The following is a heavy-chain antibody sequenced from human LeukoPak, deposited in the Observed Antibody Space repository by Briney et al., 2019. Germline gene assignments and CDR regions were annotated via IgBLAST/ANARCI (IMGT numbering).Heavy chain of an antibody. CDR2: IYSSGST. CDR1: GFTVSSNY. Sequence: PGGSLRLSCAASGFTVSSNYMSWVRQAPRQGLEWVSLIYSSGSTYYADSVKGRFTISRDNSKNTLYLQMNSLTAEDAAVYYCARTFVSGDGYKVGYFDYWGQGTLVTVSS. CDR3: ARTFVSGDGYKVGYFDY. V-gene: IGHV3-53*01. D-gene: IGHD5-24*01. J-gene: IGHJ4*02.